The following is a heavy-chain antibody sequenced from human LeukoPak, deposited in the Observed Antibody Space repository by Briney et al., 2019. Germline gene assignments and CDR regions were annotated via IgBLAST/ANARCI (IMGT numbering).Heavy chain of an antibody. V-gene: IGHV1-69*05. CDR3: AKHTGYCSGGSCYAHYFDY. J-gene: IGHJ4*02. D-gene: IGHD2-15*01. CDR2: IIPIFGTA. CDR1: GGTFSSYA. Sequence: SVKVSCKASGGTFSSYAISWVRQAPGQGLEWMGGIIPIFGTANYAQKFQGRVTITTDESTSTAYMELSSLRSEDTAVYYCAKHTGYCSGGSCYAHYFDYWGQGTLVTVSS.